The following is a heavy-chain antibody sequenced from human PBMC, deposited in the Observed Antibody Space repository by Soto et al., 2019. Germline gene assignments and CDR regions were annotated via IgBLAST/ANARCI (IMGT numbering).Heavy chain of an antibody. V-gene: IGHV4-34*01. CDR2: INHSGST. D-gene: IGHD6-13*01. CDR3: ASGRSSRWTYCYNGMDV. Sequence: KASETLSLTXAVYGGSFSGYYWSWIRQPPGKGLEWIGEINHSGSTNYTPSLKSRVTISVDTSKNQFSLKLSSVTAADTAVYYCASGRSSRWTYCYNGMDVWGQGTTVTVSS. CDR1: GGSFSGYY. J-gene: IGHJ6*02.